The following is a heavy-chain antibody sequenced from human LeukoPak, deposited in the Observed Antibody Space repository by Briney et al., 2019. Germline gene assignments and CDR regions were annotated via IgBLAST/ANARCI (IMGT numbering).Heavy chain of an antibody. V-gene: IGHV3-33*01. CDR2: IWYDEITK. D-gene: IGHD3-10*01. J-gene: IGHJ4*02. CDR1: GFTFRSYG. Sequence: GGSLRLSCVASGFTFRSYGIHWVRQAPGKGLEWLAFIWYDEITKNYADSVKGRFTISRDNSKNTLYLQMNSLRAEDTAVYYCASEGSYYRYYFDYWGQGTLVTVSS. CDR3: ASEGSYYRYYFDY.